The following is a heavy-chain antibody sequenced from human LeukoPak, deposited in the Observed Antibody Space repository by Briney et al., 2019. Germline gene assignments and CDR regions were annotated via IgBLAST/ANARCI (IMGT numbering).Heavy chain of an antibody. J-gene: IGHJ4*02. CDR2: ISSRGTTI. D-gene: IGHD3-22*01. CDR1: GLPFSSYE. V-gene: IGHV3-48*03. Sequence: GGSLRLSCTASGLPFSSYEMNWVRQAPGKGLEWISYISSRGTTIYYADSVKGRFTISRDNAENSLYLQMNSLRAEETAVYYCARVYDTSGYKTPPPDYWGQGTLVTVSS. CDR3: ARVYDTSGYKTPPPDY.